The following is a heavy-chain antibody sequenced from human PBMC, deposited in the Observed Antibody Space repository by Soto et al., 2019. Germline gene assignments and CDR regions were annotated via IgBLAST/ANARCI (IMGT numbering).Heavy chain of an antibody. Sequence: QVQLVQSGAEVKKPGSSVKVSCKASGGTFSSYAISWVRQAPGQGLEWMGGIIPIFGTANYAQKFQGRVTITADESTSTAYMELSSLRSEDTAVYYCARDLGAMAPGYYYGMDVWGQGTTVTVSS. CDR1: GGTFSSYA. CDR2: IIPIFGTA. J-gene: IGHJ6*02. V-gene: IGHV1-69*01. D-gene: IGHD1-26*01. CDR3: ARDLGAMAPGYYYGMDV.